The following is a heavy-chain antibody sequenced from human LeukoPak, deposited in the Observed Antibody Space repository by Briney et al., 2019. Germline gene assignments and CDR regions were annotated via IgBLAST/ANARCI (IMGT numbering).Heavy chain of an antibody. J-gene: IGHJ4*02. CDR2: INPNSGGT. V-gene: IGHV1-2*02. CDR1: GYTFTGYY. D-gene: IGHD2-15*01. CDR3: ARGGPVVVAATPY. Sequence: GASVTVSCKASGYTFTGYYMHWVRQAPGQGLEWMGWINPNSGGTNYAQKFQGRVTMTRDTSISTAYMELSRLRSDDTAVYYCARGGPVVVAATPYWGQGTLVTVSS.